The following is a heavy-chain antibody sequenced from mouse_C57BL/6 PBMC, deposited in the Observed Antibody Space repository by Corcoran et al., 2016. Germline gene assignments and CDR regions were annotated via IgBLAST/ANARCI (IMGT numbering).Heavy chain of an antibody. Sequence: EVQLQQSGPELVKPGASVKISCKASGYTFTDYYMNWVKQSHGKSLEWIGDINPNNGGTSYNKKLKGKATLTVDKSSSTAYMELRSLTSEDSAVYYCARRYGSSYWYFDVWCTGTTVTVSS. V-gene: IGHV1-26*01. CDR2: INPNNGGT. CDR1: GYTFTDYY. CDR3: ARRYGSSYWYFDV. J-gene: IGHJ1*03. D-gene: IGHD1-1*01.